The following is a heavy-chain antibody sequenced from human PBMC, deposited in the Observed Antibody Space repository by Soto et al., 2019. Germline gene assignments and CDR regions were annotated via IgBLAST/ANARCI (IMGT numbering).Heavy chain of an antibody. D-gene: IGHD2-2*01. CDR2: ISAYNGNT. J-gene: IGHJ6*02. Sequence: QVQLVQSGAEVKKPGASVKVSCKASGYTFTSYGISWVRQAPGQGLEWMGWISAYNGNTNYAQKLQGRVTMTTDTSTSTAYMELRRLRSDDTAVYYCARDLAAAAIYYYYGMEVWGQGTTVTGSS. V-gene: IGHV1-18*01. CDR3: ARDLAAAAIYYYYGMEV. CDR1: GYTFTSYG.